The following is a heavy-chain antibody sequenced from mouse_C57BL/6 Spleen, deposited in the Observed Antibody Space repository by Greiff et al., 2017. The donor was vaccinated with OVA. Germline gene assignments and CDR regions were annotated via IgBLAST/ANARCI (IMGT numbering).Heavy chain of an antibody. J-gene: IGHJ2*01. Sequence: VQLQQPGTELVKPGASVKLSCKASGYTFTSYWMHWVKRRPGQGLDWIGIINPGIGGTNYNEKLKSKAPLAVNKSSSTAYMQLSSLSSEDSAVYYCAVGAYYFDYWGQGTTLTVSS. CDR1: GYTFTSYW. CDR2: INPGIGGT. V-gene: IGHV1-53*01. CDR3: AVGAYYFDY.